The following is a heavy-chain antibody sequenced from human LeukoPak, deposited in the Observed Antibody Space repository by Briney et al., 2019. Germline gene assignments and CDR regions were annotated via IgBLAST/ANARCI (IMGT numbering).Heavy chain of an antibody. V-gene: IGHV3-30*18. D-gene: IGHD2-21*02. CDR1: GFTFRSHG. Sequence: GRSLRLSCAASGFTFRSHGMHWVRQAPGKGLEWVAVISYDGSYKYYADSVKGRFTISRDNSKNTLYLQMNSLRAEDTAVYYCAKEGNCGGDCYPYFDYWGQGTLVTVSS. J-gene: IGHJ4*02. CDR2: ISYDGSYK. CDR3: AKEGNCGGDCYPYFDY.